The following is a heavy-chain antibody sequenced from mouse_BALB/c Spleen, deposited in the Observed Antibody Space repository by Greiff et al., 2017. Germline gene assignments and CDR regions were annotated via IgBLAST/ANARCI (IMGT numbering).Heavy chain of an antibody. J-gene: IGHJ4*01. CDR2: INPSNGGT. D-gene: IGHD1-1*01. CDR3: TRFDDYGHYYAMDY. Sequence: QVQLQQSGAELVKPGASVKLSCKASGYTFTSYYMYWVKQRPGQGLEWIGEINPSNGGTNFNEKFKDKATLTVDKSSSTAYMQLSSPTSEDSAVYYCTRFDDYGHYYAMDYWGQGTSVTVSS. V-gene: IGHV1S81*02. CDR1: GYTFTSYY.